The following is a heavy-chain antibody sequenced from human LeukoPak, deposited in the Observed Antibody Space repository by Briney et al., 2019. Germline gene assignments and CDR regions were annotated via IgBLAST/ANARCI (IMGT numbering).Heavy chain of an antibody. CDR3: VRNSGELGA. V-gene: IGHV3-53*01. J-gene: IGHJ5*02. CDR1: GFTVSNNY. D-gene: IGHD2-21*01. CDR2: IYSAGGT. Sequence: GGSPRLSCAASGFTVSNNYMSWVRRAAGKGLEWVALIYSAGGTYYADSVKGRFTISRDNSKNTLHLQMNSLRAEDTAVYYCVRNSGELGAWGQGTLVTVSS.